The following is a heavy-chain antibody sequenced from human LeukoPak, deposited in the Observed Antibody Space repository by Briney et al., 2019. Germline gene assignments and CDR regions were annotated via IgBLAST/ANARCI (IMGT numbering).Heavy chain of an antibody. Sequence: PSETLSLTCTVSGGSISSSSYYWGWIRQPPGKGLEWIGSIYYSGSTYYNPSLKSRVTISVDTSKNQFSLKLSSVTAADTAAYYCAKGHYFDYWGQGTLVTVSS. CDR3: AKGHYFDY. CDR1: GGSISSSSYY. V-gene: IGHV4-39*01. J-gene: IGHJ4*02. CDR2: IYYSGST.